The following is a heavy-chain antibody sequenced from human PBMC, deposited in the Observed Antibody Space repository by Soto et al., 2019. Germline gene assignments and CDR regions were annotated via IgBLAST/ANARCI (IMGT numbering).Heavy chain of an antibody. Sequence: ASVKVSCKASGYTFTSYGISWVRQAPGQGLEWMGWISAYNGNTNYAQKLQGRVTMTTDTSTSTAYMERRSLRSDATAVYSCARERYDSSGNRFDPWGQGTLAPVS. CDR1: GYTFTSYG. D-gene: IGHD3-22*01. CDR2: ISAYNGNT. J-gene: IGHJ5*02. V-gene: IGHV1-18*01. CDR3: ARERYDSSGNRFDP.